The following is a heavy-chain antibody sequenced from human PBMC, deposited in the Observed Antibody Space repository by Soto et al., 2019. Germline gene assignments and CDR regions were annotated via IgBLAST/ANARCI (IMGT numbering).Heavy chain of an antibody. J-gene: IGHJ4*02. CDR1: GGSINSGGYY. CDR2: IYYGGTT. Sequence: QVQLQESGPGLVKPSQTLSLTCTVSGGSINSGGYYWSWIRQHPGKGLEWIGYIYYGGTTYYNPSLESRVTISVDTSKNQFSLRLNSVTAADTAVCYCARVSPYSGNEFDYWGQGSLVTVSS. V-gene: IGHV4-31*03. CDR3: ARVSPYSGNEFDY. D-gene: IGHD5-12*01.